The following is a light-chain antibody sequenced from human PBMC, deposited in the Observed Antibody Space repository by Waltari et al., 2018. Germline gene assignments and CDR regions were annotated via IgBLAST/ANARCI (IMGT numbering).Light chain of an antibody. J-gene: IGLJ3*02. CDR3: AAWDASLFGPWV. V-gene: IGLV1-44*01. Sequence: SVLTQPPSASGTPGQRVTISCSGISSHIGGTRVNWYTHLPGTAPKLLIYATNHRPSGVPDRFSASMSGTSASLAISGLQSEDEADYYCAAWDASLFGPWVFGGGTRLTVL. CDR2: ATN. CDR1: SSHIGGTR.